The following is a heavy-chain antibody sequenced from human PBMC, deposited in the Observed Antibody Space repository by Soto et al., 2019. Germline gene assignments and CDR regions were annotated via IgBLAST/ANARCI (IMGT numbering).Heavy chain of an antibody. V-gene: IGHV3-23*01. D-gene: IGHD2-21*02. CDR3: AHNCGVDCHSVFFY. CDR2: ISGGGGSS. J-gene: IGHJ4*02. CDR1: GFTFSNYA. Sequence: EVQLLESGGGLVQPGGSLRLSCAASGFTFSNYAMSWVRQAPGKGLEWVSGISGGGGSSYYADSVKCRFTISRENSKNKLYLQMNSLRAEDTTLYYCAHNCGVDCHSVFFYWGQGTLVIVSS.